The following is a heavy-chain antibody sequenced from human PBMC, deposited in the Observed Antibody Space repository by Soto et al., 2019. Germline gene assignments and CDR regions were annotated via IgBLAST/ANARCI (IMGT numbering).Heavy chain of an antibody. V-gene: IGHV5-51*01. CDR1: GYSFTSYW. D-gene: IGHD6-6*01. J-gene: IGHJ6*02. CDR2: IYPGDSDT. CDR3: ARGVNSSSSPYYYYYGMDV. Sequence: GESLKISCKGSGYSFTSYWIGWVRQMPGKGLEWMGIIYPGDSDTRYSPSFQGQVTISADKSISTAYLQWSSLKASDTAMYYCARGVNSSSSPYYYYYGMDVWGQGTTVTVSS.